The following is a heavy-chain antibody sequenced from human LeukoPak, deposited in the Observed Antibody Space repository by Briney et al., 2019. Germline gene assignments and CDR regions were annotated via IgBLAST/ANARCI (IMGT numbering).Heavy chain of an antibody. CDR2: INHTGST. J-gene: IGHJ4*02. CDR1: GGSLSGAY. CDR3: ARGPIRLARPFDY. Sequence: SETLSLTCTVQGGSLSGAYWTWIRHPPGKGLEWIGEINHTGSTNYNPSLKSRVTMSADTPKNQFSLNLTSVTAADAAIYYCARGPIRLARPFDYWGQGTLVTVSS. V-gene: IGHV4-34*01. D-gene: IGHD3-9*01.